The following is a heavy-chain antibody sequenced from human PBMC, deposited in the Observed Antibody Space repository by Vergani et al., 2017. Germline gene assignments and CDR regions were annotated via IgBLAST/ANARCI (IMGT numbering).Heavy chain of an antibody. CDR1: GGSISGHY. CDR2: IYYTGDT. D-gene: IGHD2-8*02. V-gene: IGHV4-59*11. CDR3: ARYLCPGGSCIGFDY. J-gene: IGHJ4*02. Sequence: QLQESGPGLVKPSETLSLTCTISGGSISGHYWSWIRQAPGKGLDWVGYIYYTGDTRSNPSLTSRISMSLDTSRSQFSLTVKSVTVADTAVYYCARYLCPGGSCIGFDYWGQGILVTVSS.